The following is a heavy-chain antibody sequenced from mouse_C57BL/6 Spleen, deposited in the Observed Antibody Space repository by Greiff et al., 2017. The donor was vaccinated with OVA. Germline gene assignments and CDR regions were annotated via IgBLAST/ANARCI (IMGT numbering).Heavy chain of an antibody. D-gene: IGHD2-3*01. CDR3: AREEDDGYYRYFDV. CDR1: GYTFTSYW. CDR2: IHPNSGST. V-gene: IGHV1-64*01. Sequence: QVQLQQPGAELVKPGASVKLSCKASGYTFTSYWMHWVKQRPGQGLEWIGMIHPNSGSTNYNEKFKSKATLTVDKSSSTAYMQLSSLTSEDSAVYYCAREEDDGYYRYFDVWGTGTTVTVSS. J-gene: IGHJ1*03.